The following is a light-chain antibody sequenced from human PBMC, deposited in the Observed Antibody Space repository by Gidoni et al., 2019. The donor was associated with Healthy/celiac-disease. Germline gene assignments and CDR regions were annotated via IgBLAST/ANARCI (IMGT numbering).Light chain of an antibody. J-gene: IGLJ2*01. CDR2: DTS. CDR1: TGAVTSGHY. CDR3: LLSYSGARVV. Sequence: QAVVTQEPSLTVSPGATVTLTCGPSTGAVTSGHYPYWFQQKPGQAPRTLIYDTSNKHSWTPARFSGSLLGGKAALTLSGAQPEDEAEYSCLLSYSGARVVFGGGTKLTVL. V-gene: IGLV7-46*01.